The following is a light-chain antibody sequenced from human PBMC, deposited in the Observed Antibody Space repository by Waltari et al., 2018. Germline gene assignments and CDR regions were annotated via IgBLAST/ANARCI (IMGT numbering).Light chain of an antibody. CDR1: QSVGVW. CDR3: QQYNSFPKT. CDR2: KTS. J-gene: IGKJ1*01. Sequence: DIQMTQSPSTLSPYVGDRVPITCRASQSVGVWLAWYQQKPGKAPKVLIYKTSSLESGVPSRFSGSGSGTEFTLTISNLQPADFATYYCQQYNSFPKTFGQGTKVEIK. V-gene: IGKV1-5*03.